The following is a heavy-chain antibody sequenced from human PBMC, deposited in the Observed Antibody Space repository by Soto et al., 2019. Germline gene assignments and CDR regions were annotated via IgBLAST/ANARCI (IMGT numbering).Heavy chain of an antibody. Sequence: SEPLSLTCTVAGGSISSYYWSWIRQPPGKGLEWIGYIYYSGSTNYNPSLKSRVTISVDTSKNQFSLKLSSVTAADTAVYYCARGSPDFWSGYGYYYYDMDVWGQGTTVTVSS. CDR1: GGSISSYY. D-gene: IGHD3-3*01. V-gene: IGHV4-59*01. CDR3: ARGSPDFWSGYGYYYYDMDV. CDR2: IYYSGST. J-gene: IGHJ6*02.